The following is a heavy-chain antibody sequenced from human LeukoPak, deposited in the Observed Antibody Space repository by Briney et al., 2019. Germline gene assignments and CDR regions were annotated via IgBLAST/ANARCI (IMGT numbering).Heavy chain of an antibody. CDR3: AREHSSSQGGWFDP. CDR1: GGSISSYY. D-gene: IGHD6-13*01. Sequence: SETLSLTCTVSGGSISSYYWSWLRQPPGKGLEWIGYIYYSGSTNYNPSLKSRVTISVDTSKNQFSLKLSSVTAADTAVYYCAREHSSSQGGWFDPWGQGTLVTVSS. V-gene: IGHV4-59*01. CDR2: IYYSGST. J-gene: IGHJ5*02.